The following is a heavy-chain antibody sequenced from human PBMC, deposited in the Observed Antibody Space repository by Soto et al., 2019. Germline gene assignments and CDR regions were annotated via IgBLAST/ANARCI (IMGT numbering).Heavy chain of an antibody. CDR3: ARARGNDWYSDY. D-gene: IGHD5-12*01. J-gene: IGHJ4*02. CDR1: GFTFGTHS. V-gene: IGHV3-48*04. CDR2: IDYSSDTI. Sequence: GGSLRLSCVASGFTFGTHSMNWVRQAPGKGLEWIAYIDYSSDTISYADSVKGRFTISRDSASNSLFLQMTRLRAEDTAVYHCARARGNDWYSDYWGQGTLVTVSS.